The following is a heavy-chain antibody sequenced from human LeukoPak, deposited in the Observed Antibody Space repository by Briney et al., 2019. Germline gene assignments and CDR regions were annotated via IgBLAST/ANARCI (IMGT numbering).Heavy chain of an antibody. J-gene: IGHJ4*02. Sequence: GSLRLSCAASGFTFISYWMSWVRQPPGKGLEWIGEINHSGSTNYNPSLKSRVTISVDTSKNQFSLKLSSVTAADTAVYYCARAYYGKPFDYWGQGTLVTVSS. CDR3: ARAYYGKPFDY. V-gene: IGHV4-34*01. CDR2: INHSGST. D-gene: IGHD4-17*01. CDR1: GFTFISYW.